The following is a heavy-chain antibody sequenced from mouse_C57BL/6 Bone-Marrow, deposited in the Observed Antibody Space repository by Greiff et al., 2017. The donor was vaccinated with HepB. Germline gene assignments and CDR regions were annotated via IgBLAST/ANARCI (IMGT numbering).Heavy chain of an antibody. D-gene: IGHD2-4*01. V-gene: IGHV1-81*01. CDR1: GYTFTSYG. CDR2: IYPRSGNT. CDR3: ARKGIIYYDYGGFAY. J-gene: IGHJ3*01. Sequence: VMLVESGAELARPGASVKLSCKASGYTFTSYGISWVKQRTGQGLEWIGEIYPRSGNTYYNEKFKGKATLTADKSSSTAYMELRSLTSEDSAVYFCARKGIIYYDYGGFAYWGQGTLVTVSA.